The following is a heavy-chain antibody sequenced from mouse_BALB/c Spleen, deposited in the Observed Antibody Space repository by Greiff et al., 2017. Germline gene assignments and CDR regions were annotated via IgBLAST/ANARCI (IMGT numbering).Heavy chain of an antibody. D-gene: IGHD3-1*01. CDR1: GFSLTGYG. CDR2: IWGDGST. Sequence: VQGVESGPGLVAPSQSLSITCTVSGFSLTGYGVNWVRQPPGKGLVWLGMIWGDGSTDYNSALKSRLSISKDNSKSQVFLKMNSLQTDDTARYYCARDGATLDYAMDYWGQGTSLTVSS. V-gene: IGHV2-6-7*01. CDR3: ARDGATLDYAMDY. J-gene: IGHJ4*01.